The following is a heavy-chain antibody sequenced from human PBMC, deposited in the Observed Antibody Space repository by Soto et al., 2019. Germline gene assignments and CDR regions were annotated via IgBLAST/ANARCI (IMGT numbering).Heavy chain of an antibody. CDR1: GFTVSSNY. Sequence: GGSLRLSCAASGFTVSSNYMSWVRQAPGKGLEWVSVIYSGGSTYYADSVKGRFTISRDNSKNTLYLQMNSLRAEDTAVYYCARGALGDCSGGSCYSNAFDIWGQGTMVTVSS. CDR3: ARGALGDCSGGSCYSNAFDI. D-gene: IGHD2-15*01. J-gene: IGHJ3*02. CDR2: IYSGGST. V-gene: IGHV3-66*01.